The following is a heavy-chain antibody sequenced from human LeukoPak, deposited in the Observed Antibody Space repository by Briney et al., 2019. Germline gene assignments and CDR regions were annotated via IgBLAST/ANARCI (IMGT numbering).Heavy chain of an antibody. Sequence: PSETLSLTCTVSGGSISSYYWSWIRQPPGKGLEWLGYIYYSGSTNYNPSLKSRVTISVDTSKNQFSLKLSSVTAADTAVYYCAGVDRYFDWLYADYWGQGTLVTVSS. V-gene: IGHV4-59*01. D-gene: IGHD3-9*01. CDR2: IYYSGST. CDR1: GGSISSYY. CDR3: AGVDRYFDWLYADY. J-gene: IGHJ4*02.